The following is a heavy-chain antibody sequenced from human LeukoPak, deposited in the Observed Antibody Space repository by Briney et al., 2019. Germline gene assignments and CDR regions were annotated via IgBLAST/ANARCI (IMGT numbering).Heavy chain of an antibody. D-gene: IGHD3-3*01. CDR3: ARLSQFGVLRFSYYMDV. V-gene: IGHV4-4*07. CDR2: MYTSEST. J-gene: IGHJ6*03. CDR1: GDSISSYY. Sequence: PSETLSLTCTVSGDSISSYYWSWIRQPAGKGLEWIGRMYTSESTNYNPSLKSRVTISVDTSKNQFSLKLSSVTAADTAVYYCARLSQFGVLRFSYYMDVWGKGTTVTVSS.